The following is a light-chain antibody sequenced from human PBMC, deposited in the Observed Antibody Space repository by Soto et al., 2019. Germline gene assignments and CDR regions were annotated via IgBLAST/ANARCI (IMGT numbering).Light chain of an antibody. J-gene: IGKJ5*01. CDR3: HECGTSEII. V-gene: IGKV3-20*01. CDR2: DTS. CDR1: ESLTIRF. Sequence: TQSPAILSLSPGQPSSLCLNPSESLTIRFIAWYQQKPGQAPRLLIYDTSSRATGIPDRVRCSGSGTGFSLTIRRLEPEDFSVFFCHECGTSEIIFGQGTRLETK.